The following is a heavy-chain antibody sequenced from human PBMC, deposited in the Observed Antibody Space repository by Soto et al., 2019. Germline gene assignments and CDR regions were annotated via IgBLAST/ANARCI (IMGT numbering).Heavy chain of an antibody. CDR2: INHSGST. CDR1: GGSFSGYY. J-gene: IGHJ6*02. Sequence: SDTLSLTCAVYGGSFSGYYWSWIGQPPGKGLEWIGEINHSGSTNYNPSLKSRVTISVDTSKNQFSLKLSSVTAADTAVYYCARGGFVVRGVPYYGMDVWGQGTTVT. V-gene: IGHV4-34*01. CDR3: ARGGFVVRGVPYYGMDV. D-gene: IGHD3-10*01.